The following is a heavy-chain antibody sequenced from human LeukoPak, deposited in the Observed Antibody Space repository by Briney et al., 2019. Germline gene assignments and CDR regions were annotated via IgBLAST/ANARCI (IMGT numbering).Heavy chain of an antibody. J-gene: IGHJ4*02. D-gene: IGHD3-9*01. Sequence: GGSLRLSCAASGFTFSNYGMHWVRQAPGKGLEWVAFIRYDGSDKYYADSVKGRFTISRDNSKNTLYLQMNSLRAEDTAVYYCAKDKGFLTGHFDYWGQGTLVTVSS. V-gene: IGHV3-30*02. CDR2: IRYDGSDK. CDR3: AKDKGFLTGHFDY. CDR1: GFTFSNYG.